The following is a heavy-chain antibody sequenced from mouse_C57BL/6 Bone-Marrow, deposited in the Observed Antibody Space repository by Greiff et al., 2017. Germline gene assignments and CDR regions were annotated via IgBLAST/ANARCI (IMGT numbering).Heavy chain of an antibody. CDR3: ARPGLPHWYFDV. V-gene: IGHV3-6*01. CDR2: ISYDGSN. Sequence: EVKVEESGPGLVKPSQSLSLTCSVTGYSITSGYYWNWIRQFPGNKLEWMGYISYDGSNNYNPSLKNRISITRDTSKNQFFLKLNSVTTEDTATYYCARPGLPHWYFDVWGTGTTVTVSS. J-gene: IGHJ1*03. D-gene: IGHD2-10*01. CDR1: GYSITSGYY.